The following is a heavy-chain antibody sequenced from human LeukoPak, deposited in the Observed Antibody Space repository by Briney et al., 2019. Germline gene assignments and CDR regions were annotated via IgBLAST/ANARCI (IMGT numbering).Heavy chain of an antibody. CDR3: ARDNYAGANWFDP. CDR2: IIPIFGTA. CDR1: GGTFSSYA. J-gene: IGHJ5*02. V-gene: IGHV1-69*05. Sequence: ASVKVSCKASGGTFSSYAISWVRQAPGQGLEWMGGIIPIFGTANYAQKFQGRLTITTDESTSTAYMELSSLRSEDTAVYYCARDNYAGANWFDPWGQGTLVTVSS. D-gene: IGHD1-7*01.